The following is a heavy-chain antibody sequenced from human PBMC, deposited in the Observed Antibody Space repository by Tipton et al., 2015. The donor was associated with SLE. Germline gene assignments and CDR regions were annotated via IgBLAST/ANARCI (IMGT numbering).Heavy chain of an antibody. D-gene: IGHD2-2*01. J-gene: IGHJ5*02. CDR1: GYTLTDYY. CDR2: INPDSGAT. V-gene: IGHV1-2*02. Sequence: QLQSGAEVKKPGASVKVSCKASGYTLTDYYVHWVRQAPGQGLEWMGWINPDSGATDYAQKFQGRVTMTRDTSINSAYMELTRLRSDDTAVYYCAKEAPAGFDPWGQGTLVTVSS. CDR3: AKEAPAGFDP.